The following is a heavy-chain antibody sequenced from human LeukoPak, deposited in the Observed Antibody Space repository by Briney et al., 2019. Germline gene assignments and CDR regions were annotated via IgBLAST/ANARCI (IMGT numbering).Heavy chain of an antibody. CDR1: GFTFSSSA. D-gene: IGHD2-8*01. CDR2: INSGGGST. CDR3: AKVRGTPYCSNGVCSPYYYYGMDV. Sequence: PGGSLGLSCAASGFTFSSSAMSWVRQASGKGLEWVPAINSGGGSTYYTDSVKGRFTISRDNSKNTLYLQMNSLRAEDTAVFYCAKVRGTPYCSNGVCSPYYYYGMDVWGQGTTVTVSS. V-gene: IGHV3-23*01. J-gene: IGHJ6*02.